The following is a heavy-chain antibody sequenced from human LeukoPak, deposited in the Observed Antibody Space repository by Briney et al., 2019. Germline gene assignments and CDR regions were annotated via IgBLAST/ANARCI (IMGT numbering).Heavy chain of an antibody. Sequence: RASVKVSFKASGGTFSSYAISWVRQAPGQGLEWMGGIIPIFGTANYAQKFQGRVTITTDESTSTAYMELSSLRSEDTAVYYCARGNYAGANWFDPWGQGTLVTVSS. J-gene: IGHJ5*02. CDR1: GGTFSSYA. CDR2: IIPIFGTA. CDR3: ARGNYAGANWFDP. V-gene: IGHV1-69*05. D-gene: IGHD1-7*01.